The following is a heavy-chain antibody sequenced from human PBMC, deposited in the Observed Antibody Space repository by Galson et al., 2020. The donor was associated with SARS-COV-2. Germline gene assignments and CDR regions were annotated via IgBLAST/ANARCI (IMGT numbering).Heavy chain of an antibody. V-gene: IGHV3-9*01. D-gene: IGHD3-10*01. CDR1: GFTFDDYA. CDR3: ATFGELLWYFDY. CDR2: ISWNSGSI. Sequence: SLRLSCAASGFTFDDYAMHWVRQAPGKGLEWASGISWNSGSIGYADSVKGRFTISRDNAKNSLYLQMNSLRAEDTALYYCATFGELLWYFDYWGQGTLVTVSS. J-gene: IGHJ4*02.